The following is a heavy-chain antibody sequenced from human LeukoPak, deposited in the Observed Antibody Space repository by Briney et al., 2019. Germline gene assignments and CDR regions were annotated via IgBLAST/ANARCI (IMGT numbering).Heavy chain of an antibody. CDR1: GYTFTGYY. D-gene: IGHD2-15*01. CDR3: AREIGVVVAAYMDV. CDR2: INPNSGGT. Sequence: GASVKVSCNASGYTFTGYYMHWVRQAPGQGLEWMGWINPNSGGTNYAQKFQGRVTMTRDTSISTAYMELSRLRSDDTAVYYCAREIGVVVAAYMDVWGKGTTVTVSS. V-gene: IGHV1-2*02. J-gene: IGHJ6*03.